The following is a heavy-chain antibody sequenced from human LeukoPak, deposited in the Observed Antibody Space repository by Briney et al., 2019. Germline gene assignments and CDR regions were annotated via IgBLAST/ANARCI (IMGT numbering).Heavy chain of an antibody. J-gene: IGHJ5*02. CDR2: IIPILGIA. Sequence: GASVKVSCKAPGGTFSSYAISWVRQAPGQGLEWMGRIIPILGIANYAQKFQGRVTITADKSTSTAYMELSSPRSEDTAVYYCASFQYYNQDWFDPWGQGTLVTVSS. CDR1: GGTFSSYA. D-gene: IGHD1-1*01. V-gene: IGHV1-69*04. CDR3: ASFQYYNQDWFDP.